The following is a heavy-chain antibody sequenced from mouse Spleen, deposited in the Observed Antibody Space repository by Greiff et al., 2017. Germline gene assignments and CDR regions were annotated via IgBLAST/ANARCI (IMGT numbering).Heavy chain of an antibody. CDR3: ARSIDYRYFGY. Sequence: EVQLQQSGPELVKPGASVKISCKASGYTFTDYNMDWVKQSPGKGLEWIGDINPNNGGTNYNQKFKGKATLTVDKSSSTAYMELRSLTSEDTAVYYCARSIDYRYFGYWGQSTTLTGSS. J-gene: IGHJ2*01. CDR2: INPNNGGT. V-gene: IGHV1-18*01. D-gene: IGHD2-14*01. CDR1: GYTFTDYN.